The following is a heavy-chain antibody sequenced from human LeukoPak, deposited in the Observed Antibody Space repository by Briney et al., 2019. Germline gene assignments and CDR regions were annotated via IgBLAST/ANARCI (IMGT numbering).Heavy chain of an antibody. Sequence: GGSLRLSCAASGFMFSSNWMSWVRLAPGKGLEWVANIKEDGTETYYVDSVKGRFTISRDNAKNSLYLQMNSLRVEDTAVYYCARGITGTRTYDYWGQGTLVTVSS. J-gene: IGHJ4*02. CDR2: IKEDGTET. D-gene: IGHD1-7*01. CDR3: ARGITGTRTYDY. V-gene: IGHV3-7*03. CDR1: GFMFSSNW.